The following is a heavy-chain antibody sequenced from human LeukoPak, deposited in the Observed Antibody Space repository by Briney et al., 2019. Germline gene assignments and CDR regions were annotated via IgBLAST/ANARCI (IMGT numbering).Heavy chain of an antibody. V-gene: IGHV4-61*01. D-gene: IGHD3-16*01. CDR2: IFTGGSS. J-gene: IGHJ3*02. Sequence: AETLSLTCTVSGGSVSSESYHWTWIRQPPGKGLEWIAYIFTGGSSYYNPSLKSRVTISVDTSKNQFSLKLNSVTAADTAQYHCARGVGGVREGFDIWGQGTMVTVSS. CDR1: GGSVSSESYH. CDR3: ARGVGGVREGFDI.